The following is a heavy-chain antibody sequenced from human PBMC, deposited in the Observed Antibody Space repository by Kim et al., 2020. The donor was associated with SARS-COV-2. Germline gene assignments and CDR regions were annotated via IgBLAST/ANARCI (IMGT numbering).Heavy chain of an antibody. V-gene: IGHV3-33*08. CDR1: GFTFSSYG. D-gene: IGHD5-18*01. CDR2: IWYDGSNK. J-gene: IGHJ4*02. Sequence: GGSLRLSCAASGFTFSSYGMHWVRQAPGKGLEWVAVIWYDGSNKYYADSVKGRFTISRDNSKNTLYLQMNSLRAEDTAVYYCARSPSVDTAMVFDYWGQGTLVTVSS. CDR3: ARSPSVDTAMVFDY.